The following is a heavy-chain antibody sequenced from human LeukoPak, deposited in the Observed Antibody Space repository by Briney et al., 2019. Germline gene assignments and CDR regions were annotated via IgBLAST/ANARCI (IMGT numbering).Heavy chain of an antibody. Sequence: PGGSLRLSCAASGFTFSSYAMNWVRQAPGKGLEWVAVISYDGSNKYYADSVKGRFTISRDNSKNTLYLQMNSLRAEDTAVYYCARGGHIVVVTAIRGAFDIWGQGTMVTVSS. CDR2: ISYDGSNK. CDR1: GFTFSSYA. D-gene: IGHD2-21*02. J-gene: IGHJ3*02. V-gene: IGHV3-30-3*01. CDR3: ARGGHIVVVTAIRGAFDI.